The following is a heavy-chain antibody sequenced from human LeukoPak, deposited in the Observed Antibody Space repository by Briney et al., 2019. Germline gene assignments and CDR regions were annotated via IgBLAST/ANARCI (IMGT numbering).Heavy chain of an antibody. D-gene: IGHD2-2*01. V-gene: IGHV1-69*04. CDR3: ARRKRSGCSSTSCLLNWFDP. CDR1: GGTFSSYA. Sequence: SVKVSCKASGGTFSSYAISWVRQAPGQGLEWMGRIVPILGIANYAQKFQGRVTITADESTSTAYMELSSLRSEDTAVYYCARRKRSGCSSTSCLLNWFDPWGQGTLVTVSS. CDR2: IVPILGIA. J-gene: IGHJ5*02.